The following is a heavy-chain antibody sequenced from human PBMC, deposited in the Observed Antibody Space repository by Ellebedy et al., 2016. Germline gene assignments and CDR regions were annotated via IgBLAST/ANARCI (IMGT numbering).Heavy chain of an antibody. D-gene: IGHD3-10*01. CDR1: GYSISSGYPH. J-gene: IGHJ4*02. Sequence: SETLSLTCTVSGYSISSGYPHWSWIRQVPGTGLEWIGYIHYGGSTYYNPSLKSRVTISVDTSKNQFSLKLSSVTAADTAVYYCARDTMVRGANDYWGQGNLVTVSS. V-gene: IGHV4-30-4*01. CDR2: IHYGGST. CDR3: ARDTMVRGANDY.